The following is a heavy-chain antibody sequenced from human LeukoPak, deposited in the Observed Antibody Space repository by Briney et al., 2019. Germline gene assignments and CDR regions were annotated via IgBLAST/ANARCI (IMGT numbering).Heavy chain of an antibody. J-gene: IGHJ3*02. D-gene: IGHD3-9*01. Sequence: ASVKVSCKASGYTYTSYDINWVRQAPGQGLEWMGWISAHNTNTNYAQKLQGRVTMTTDTSTSTAYMELRSLRSDDTAVYYSVREAAPYYDILTGYFDAFDIWGQGTMVTVSS. V-gene: IGHV1-18*01. CDR1: GYTYTSYD. CDR3: VREAAPYYDILTGYFDAFDI. CDR2: ISAHNTNT.